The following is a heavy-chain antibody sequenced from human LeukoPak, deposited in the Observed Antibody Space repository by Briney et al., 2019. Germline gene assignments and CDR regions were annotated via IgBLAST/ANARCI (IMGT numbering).Heavy chain of an antibody. Sequence: PSETLSLTCAVYGGPFSGYYWSWIRQPPGKGLEWIGEINHSGSTNYNPSLKSRVTISVDTSKNQFSLKLSSVTAADTSVYYCARENREYSSSSGSYYYMDVWGKGTTVTVSS. D-gene: IGHD6-6*01. CDR3: ARENREYSSSSGSYYYMDV. CDR1: GGPFSGYY. J-gene: IGHJ6*03. V-gene: IGHV4-34*01. CDR2: INHSGST.